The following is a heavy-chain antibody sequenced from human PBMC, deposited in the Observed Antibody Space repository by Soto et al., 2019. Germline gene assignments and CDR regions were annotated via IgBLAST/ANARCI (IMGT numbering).Heavy chain of an antibody. CDR2: IDPRTGTSGTS. CDR3: ARLSRITFIVD. J-gene: IGHJ4*02. V-gene: IGHV1-46*04. CDR1: GYTIAHYY. Sequence: QVQLVQSGAEVKSPGTSVTLSCQTSGYTIAHYYIHWVRQAPGQGLEYMGIIDPRTGTSGTSTSPQSVQGRLSITSDASTSTVYMELNNLRSEDTAIYYCARLSRITFIVDWGQGTLVTVSS. D-gene: IGHD3-16*02.